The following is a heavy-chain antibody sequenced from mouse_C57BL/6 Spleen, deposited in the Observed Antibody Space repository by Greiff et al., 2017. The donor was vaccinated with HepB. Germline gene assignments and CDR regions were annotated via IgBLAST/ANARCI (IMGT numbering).Heavy chain of an antibody. CDR2: ISSGSSTI. Sequence: LVESGGGLVKPGGSLKLSCAASGFTFSDYGMHWVRQAPEKGLEWVAYISSGSSTIYYADTVKGRFTISRDNAKNTLFLQMTSLRSEDTAMYYCARPVYYGSSLYFDYWGQGTTLTVSS. CDR3: ARPVYYGSSLYFDY. J-gene: IGHJ2*01. V-gene: IGHV5-17*01. D-gene: IGHD1-1*01. CDR1: GFTFSDYG.